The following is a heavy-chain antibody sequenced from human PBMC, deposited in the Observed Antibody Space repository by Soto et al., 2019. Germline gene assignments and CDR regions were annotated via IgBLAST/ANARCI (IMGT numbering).Heavy chain of an antibody. CDR3: ARALRYCSSTSCPGYFDY. V-gene: IGHV3-53*01. D-gene: IGHD2-2*01. CDR2: IYSGGST. J-gene: IGHJ4*02. CDR1: GFTVSSNY. Sequence: EVQLVESGGGLIQPGGSLRLSCAASGFTVSSNYMSWVRQAPGKGLEWVSVIYSGGSTYYADSVKGRFTISRDNSKNTLYLQMNSLRAEDTAVYYCARALRYCSSTSCPGYFDYWGQGTLVTVSS.